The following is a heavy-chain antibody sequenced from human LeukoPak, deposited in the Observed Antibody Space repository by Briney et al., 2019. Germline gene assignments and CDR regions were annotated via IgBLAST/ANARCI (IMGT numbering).Heavy chain of an antibody. D-gene: IGHD2-2*01. CDR1: GFTFNSYG. V-gene: IGHV3-30*18. CDR2: ISYDGSNK. Sequence: GGSLRLSCAASGFTFNSYGMHWVRQAPGKGLEWVALISYDGSNKYYTDSVKGRFTISRDNAKNSLYLQMNSLRAEDTALYYCAKVRTVGCSSTSCYYDYWGQGTLVTVSS. CDR3: AKVRTVGCSSTSCYYDY. J-gene: IGHJ4*02.